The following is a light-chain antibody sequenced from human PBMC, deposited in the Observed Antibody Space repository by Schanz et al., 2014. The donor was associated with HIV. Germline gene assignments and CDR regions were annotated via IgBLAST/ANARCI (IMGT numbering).Light chain of an antibody. CDR3: GTWDSNLNDWL. Sequence: QSALTQPPSVSAAPGQKVTITCSGTYSNIGNNYVSWYQQFPGAAPRLLMYLNNQRPSGIPDRFSGSKSGTSATLVISDLQTGDEADYYCGTWDSNLNDWLFGGGTKLTVL. J-gene: IGLJ3*02. CDR2: LNN. V-gene: IGLV1-51*01. CDR1: YSNIGNNY.